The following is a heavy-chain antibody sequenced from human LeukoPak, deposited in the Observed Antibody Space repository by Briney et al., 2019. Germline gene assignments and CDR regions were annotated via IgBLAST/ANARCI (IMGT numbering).Heavy chain of an antibody. J-gene: IGHJ4*02. Sequence: SETLSLTCAVSGGSISSSNWWSWVRQPPGKGLEWIGVIYHSGSTNYNPSLKSRVTISVDKSKNQFSLKLSSVTAADTAVYYCARSILDSGSYPLDYWGQGTLVTVSS. CDR3: ARSILDSGSYPLDY. D-gene: IGHD1-26*01. V-gene: IGHV4-4*02. CDR1: GGSISSSNW. CDR2: IYHSGST.